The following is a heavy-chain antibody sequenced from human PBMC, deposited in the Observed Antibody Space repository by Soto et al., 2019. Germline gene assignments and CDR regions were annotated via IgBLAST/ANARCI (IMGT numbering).Heavy chain of an antibody. CDR1: GESFSGYY. D-gene: IGHD1-7*01. V-gene: IGHV4-34*01. J-gene: IGHJ6*02. Sequence: SETLSLTCVVSGESFSGYYWSCIRQTPGMGLEWIGEVDHRGSTTYNPSLKNRASISINSSKNLFSLELTSVTAADTALYFCARYEYGNSLYGVDVWGQGTRVTVSS. CDR3: ARYEYGNSLYGVDV. CDR2: VDHRGST.